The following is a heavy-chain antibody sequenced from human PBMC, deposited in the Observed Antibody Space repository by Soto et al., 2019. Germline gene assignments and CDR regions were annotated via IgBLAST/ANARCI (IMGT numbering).Heavy chain of an antibody. D-gene: IGHD3-3*01. CDR3: ARSTIFGVITLFDY. V-gene: IGHV3-7*03. Sequence: EVQLVEAGGDLVQPGGSLRLSCAASGFIFSTYWMSWVRQAPGKGMEGVANIKEDGSEKYYVESVKGRFTINRDNAKNSLYLQMNSLRAEDTAVYYCARSTIFGVITLFDYWGQGILVTVSS. CDR1: GFIFSTYW. J-gene: IGHJ4*02. CDR2: IKEDGSEK.